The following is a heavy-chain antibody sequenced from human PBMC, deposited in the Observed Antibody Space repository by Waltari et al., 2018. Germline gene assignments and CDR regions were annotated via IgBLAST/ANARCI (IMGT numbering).Heavy chain of an antibody. V-gene: IGHV3-23*01. J-gene: IGHJ3*02. Sequence: EVQLLESGGGLVQPGGSLRLSCAASGFTFSSYVRRWVRQAPGKGLEWVAGIGGSAGSTYYADSVKGRFTISRDNSKNTLYLQMNSLRAEDTAVYYCAKDLRGSTSRGGFDIWGQGTMVTVSS. CDR3: AKDLRGSTSRGGFDI. CDR2: IGGSAGST. D-gene: IGHD2-2*01. CDR1: GFTFSSYV.